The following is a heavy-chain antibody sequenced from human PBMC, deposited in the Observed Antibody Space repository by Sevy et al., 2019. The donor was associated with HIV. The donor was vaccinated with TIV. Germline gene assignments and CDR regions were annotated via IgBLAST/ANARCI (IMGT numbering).Heavy chain of an antibody. J-gene: IGHJ4*02. Sequence: ASVKVSCKVFGYSLRKLSMHWVRQAPGKGLEWMGSLDPGNGEITYAQKFQGRVTMTEDTSTDTAYMELRILRSEDTAVYYCATTKDYYESSGSPFDYWGQGTLVTVSS. V-gene: IGHV1-24*01. CDR3: ATTKDYYESSGSPFDY. D-gene: IGHD3-22*01. CDR1: GYSLRKLS. CDR2: LDPGNGEI.